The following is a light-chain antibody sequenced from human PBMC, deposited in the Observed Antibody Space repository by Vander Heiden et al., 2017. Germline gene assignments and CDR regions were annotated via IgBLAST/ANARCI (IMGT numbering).Light chain of an antibody. V-gene: IGLV1-51*01. CDR2: YNN. J-gene: IGLJ2*01. CDR3: GAWDSSLSAVV. CDR1: SSNIGRNF. Sequence: QSVLTQPPSVSAASGQKVTITCSGGSSNIGRNFVSWYQQLPGTAPKIVIYYNNNRPSGIPDRFSGSKSGTSATLSSTRLQTGDEADYYCGAWDSSLSAVVFGGGTKLTVL.